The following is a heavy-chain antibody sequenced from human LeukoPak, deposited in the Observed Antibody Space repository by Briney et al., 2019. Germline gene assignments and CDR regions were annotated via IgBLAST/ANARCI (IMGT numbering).Heavy chain of an antibody. CDR1: GFTFGDYA. J-gene: IGHJ6*02. V-gene: IGHV3-49*03. Sequence: GGSLRLSCTASGFTFGDYAMSWFRQAPGKGLEWVGFIRSKAYGGTTEYAASVKGRFTISRDDSKSIAYLQMNSLKTEDTAVYYCTREAPFDILTGYWYYYGMDVWGQGTTVTVS. D-gene: IGHD3-9*01. CDR3: TREAPFDILTGYWYYYGMDV. CDR2: IRSKAYGGTT.